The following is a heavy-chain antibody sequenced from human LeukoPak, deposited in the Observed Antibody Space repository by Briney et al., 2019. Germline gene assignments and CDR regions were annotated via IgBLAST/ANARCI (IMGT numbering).Heavy chain of an antibody. D-gene: IGHD4-23*01. CDR2: IYYSGSGST. V-gene: IGHV4-59*08. CDR1: GGSIGSYY. J-gene: IGHJ4*02. CDR3: ARRGGHGGSFDY. Sequence: SETLSLTCTVSGGSIGSYYWSWIRQPAGKGLEWIGYIYYSGSGSTNYNPSLKSRVSISVDTSKNYFSLKLSSVTAADTAVYYCARRGGHGGSFDYWGQGTLVTVSS.